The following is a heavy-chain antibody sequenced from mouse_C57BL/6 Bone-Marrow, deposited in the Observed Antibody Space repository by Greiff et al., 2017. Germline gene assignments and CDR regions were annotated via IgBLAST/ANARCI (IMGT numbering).Heavy chain of an antibody. CDR3: AIKLNWEVDY. V-gene: IGHV1-85*01. Sequence: QVQLKQSGPELVKPGASVKLSCKASGYTFTSYDINWVKQRPGQGLEWIGWLYPRDGSTKYNEKFKGKATLTVDTSSSTAYMELHSLTSEDTAVYFCAIKLNWEVDYWGQGTTLTVSS. D-gene: IGHD4-1*01. J-gene: IGHJ2*01. CDR1: GYTFTSYD. CDR2: LYPRDGST.